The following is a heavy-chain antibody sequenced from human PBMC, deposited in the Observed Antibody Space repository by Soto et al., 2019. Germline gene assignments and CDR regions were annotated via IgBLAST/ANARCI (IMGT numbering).Heavy chain of an antibody. CDR1: GYTFTSYG. CDR3: ARDREEYCTNGVCYYMDV. Sequence: SVKVSCKASGYTFTSYGISWVRQAPGQGLEWMGRIIANIGIANYAQKLQGRVTITADKSTSTAYMELSSLRSEDTAVYYCARDREEYCTNGVCYYMDVWGKGTTVTVSS. D-gene: IGHD2-8*01. J-gene: IGHJ6*03. V-gene: IGHV1-69*04. CDR2: IIANIGIA.